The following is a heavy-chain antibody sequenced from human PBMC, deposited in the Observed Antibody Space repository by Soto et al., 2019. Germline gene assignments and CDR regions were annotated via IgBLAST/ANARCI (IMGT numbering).Heavy chain of an antibody. Sequence: QVQLVESGGGVVQPGRSLRLSCAASGFTFSTYAMHWVRQAPGKGLAWVAVISYDGTNKYYADSVKGRFTISRDNSKNTLYLQMNSLRAEDTAVFYCERDGASYWGQGTTVIVSS. CDR2: ISYDGTNK. CDR1: GFTFSTYA. V-gene: IGHV3-30-3*01. J-gene: IGHJ4*02. CDR3: ERDGASY. D-gene: IGHD3-16*01.